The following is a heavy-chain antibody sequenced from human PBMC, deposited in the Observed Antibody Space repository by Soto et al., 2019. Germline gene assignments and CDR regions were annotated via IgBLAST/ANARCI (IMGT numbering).Heavy chain of an antibody. D-gene: IGHD2-15*01. CDR3: ARSRLLNWFDP. V-gene: IGHV1-18*01. CDR2: ISANNGNT. J-gene: IGHJ5*02. CDR1: GYTFTSYD. Sequence: ASVKVSCKASGYTFTSYDINWVRQAPGQGLEWMGWISANNGNTNYAQKLQGRVTMTTDTSTSTAYMELRSLRSDDTAVYYCARSRLLNWFDPWGQGTLVTVSS.